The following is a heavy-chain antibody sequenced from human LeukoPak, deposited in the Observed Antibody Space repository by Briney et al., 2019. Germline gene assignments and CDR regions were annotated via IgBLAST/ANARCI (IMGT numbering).Heavy chain of an antibody. CDR1: GFTFSSYA. D-gene: IGHD6-6*01. Sequence: GGSLRLSCAASGFTFSSYAMSWVRQAPGKGLEGVSAISGSGGSTYYADSVKGRFTISRDNSRNTLYLQMNSLRAEDTAVYYCAKGERDIAAPLYWGQGTLVTVSS. CDR2: ISGSGGST. V-gene: IGHV3-23*01. J-gene: IGHJ4*02. CDR3: AKGERDIAAPLY.